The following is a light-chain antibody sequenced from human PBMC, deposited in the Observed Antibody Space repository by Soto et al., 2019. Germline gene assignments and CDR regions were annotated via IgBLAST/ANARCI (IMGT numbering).Light chain of an antibody. CDR2: GVN. Sequence: QSVLTQPPSASGSPGQSVTISCTGTSSDVGGYDYVSWYQQRPGKAPPFIIYGVNKRPSGVPDRFSGSKSGNTASLTVSGLQAEDEAEYYCSSYAGNNKYVFGTGTKLTVL. CDR3: SSYAGNNKYV. V-gene: IGLV2-8*01. J-gene: IGLJ1*01. CDR1: SSDVGGYDY.